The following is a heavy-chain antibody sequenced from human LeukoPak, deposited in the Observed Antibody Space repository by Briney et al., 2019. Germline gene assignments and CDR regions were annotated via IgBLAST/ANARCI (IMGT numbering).Heavy chain of an antibody. CDR1: GYTLSTYY. J-gene: IGHJ4*02. V-gene: IGHV1-46*01. CDR3: ARGWISGAVSEHYFEN. CDR2: INPSAGGT. Sequence: KASGYTLSTYYMHWVRQAPGQGLDWMGIINPSAGGTSYAQKFQGRVTMTRDTSTSTVYMELSGLTSDDTAVYYCARGWISGAVSEHYFENWGQGTLVTVSS. D-gene: IGHD5/OR15-5a*01.